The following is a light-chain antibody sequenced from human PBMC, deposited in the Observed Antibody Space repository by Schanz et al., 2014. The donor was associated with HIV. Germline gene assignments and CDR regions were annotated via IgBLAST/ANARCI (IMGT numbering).Light chain of an antibody. CDR1: SSDVGGYNY. CDR2: DVT. J-gene: IGLJ3*02. Sequence: QSALTQPPSASGSPGQSVTISCTGTSSDVGGYNYVSWYQQHPGKAPQLMIYDVTYRPSGVSDRFSGSKSGNTASLTISGLQAEDEADYYCSSSSTTTCVFGGGTKLTVL. CDR3: SSSSTTTCV. V-gene: IGLV2-14*01.